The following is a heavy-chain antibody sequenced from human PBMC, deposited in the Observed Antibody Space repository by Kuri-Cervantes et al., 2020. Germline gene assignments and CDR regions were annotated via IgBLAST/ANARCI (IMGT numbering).Heavy chain of an antibody. J-gene: IGHJ4*02. V-gene: IGHV3-23*01. CDR2: INRGGSX. CDR3: AXXDCGGGCSXXGFYFDY. D-gene: IGHD2-21*02. CDR1: GXPFSSXA. Sequence: GGSLRXXXAXSGXPFSSXAXXWVRQAPGKGXEWIXXINRGGSXXYADSVKGXXTISXDNSKNXXALQXNSLRAEDTAXYYCAXXDCGGGCSXXGFYFDYWGQGTLVTVSS.